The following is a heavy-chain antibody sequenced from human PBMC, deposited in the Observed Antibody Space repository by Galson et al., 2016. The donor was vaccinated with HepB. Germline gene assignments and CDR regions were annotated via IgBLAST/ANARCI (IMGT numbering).Heavy chain of an antibody. CDR1: GGSISSDGYY. Sequence: TLSLTCTVSGGSISSDGYYWSWIRQHPAKGLEWIGYIYYSGSTYYNPSLKSRVSISVDTSKSQLSLKLGSVTAADTAVYYCTKDELDWGQGTLVTVSS. CDR3: TKDELD. V-gene: IGHV4-31*03. J-gene: IGHJ4*02. CDR2: IYYSGST. D-gene: IGHD3-10*01.